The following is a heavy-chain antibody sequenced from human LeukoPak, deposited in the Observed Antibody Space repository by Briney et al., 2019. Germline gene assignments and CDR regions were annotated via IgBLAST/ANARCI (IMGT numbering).Heavy chain of an antibody. CDR2: IYFTGSA. CDR1: GGPFNNYC. CDR3: VRHEPAWRGAFDI. Sequence: SETLSLTCSVSGGPFNNYCWSWVRQPPGKRLEWVGYIYFTGSAGYNPSLNSRVTISVDTSKKQFSLKLTSVTAADTAVYYCVRHEPAWRGAFDIWGQGTMVTVSS. V-gene: IGHV4-59*08. D-gene: IGHD1-14*01. J-gene: IGHJ3*02.